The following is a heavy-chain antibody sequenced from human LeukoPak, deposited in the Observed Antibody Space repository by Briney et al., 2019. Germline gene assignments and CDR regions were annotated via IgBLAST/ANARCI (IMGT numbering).Heavy chain of an antibody. V-gene: IGHV1-69*13. CDR2: IIPIFGTA. CDR3: ARANCSGGSCYSAYYYGMDV. Sequence: ASVKVSCKASGGTFSSYAISWVRQAPGQGLEWMGGIIPIFGTANYAQKFQGRVTITADESTSTAYMELSSLRSEDTAVYYCARANCSGGSCYSAYYYGMDVWGKGTTVTVSS. D-gene: IGHD2-15*01. J-gene: IGHJ6*04. CDR1: GGTFSSYA.